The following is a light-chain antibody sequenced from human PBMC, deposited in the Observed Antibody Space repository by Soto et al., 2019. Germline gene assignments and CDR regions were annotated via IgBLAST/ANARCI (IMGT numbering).Light chain of an antibody. J-gene: IGKJ1*01. CDR3: QQLDNWPQT. CDR1: QSIRTF. V-gene: IGKV3-11*01. Sequence: PRERASLSGKTRQSIRTFLAWYQHRPGQAPRLLIYDASDRATGIPARFSGSGSGTDFTLTISSPEPEDSAFYYCQQLDNWPQTFGQGTKVDI. CDR2: DAS.